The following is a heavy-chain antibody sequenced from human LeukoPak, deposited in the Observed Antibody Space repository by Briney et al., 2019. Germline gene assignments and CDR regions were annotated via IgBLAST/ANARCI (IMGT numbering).Heavy chain of an antibody. V-gene: IGHV4-34*01. J-gene: IGHJ4*02. Sequence: SETLSLTRAVYGGSFSGYYWSWIRQPPGKGLEWIGEINHSGSTNYNPSLKSRVTISVDTSKNQFSLKLSSVTAADTAVYYCARGMGVYDSSGYYRLPLGYWGQGTLVTVSS. CDR3: ARGMGVYDSSGYYRLPLGY. D-gene: IGHD3-22*01. CDR2: INHSGST. CDR1: GGSFSGYY.